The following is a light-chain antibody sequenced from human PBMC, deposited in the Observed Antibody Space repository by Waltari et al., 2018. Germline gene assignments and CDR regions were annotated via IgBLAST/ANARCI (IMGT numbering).Light chain of an antibody. CDR1: SGDIGGYNL. Sequence: QSALTQPASVSGSPGQSLTISCTGTSGDIGGYNLVSWYQQHPGKAPKLMIYEGNKRPSGVSNRFSGSKSGNTASLTISGLQADDEADYYCSSYADSNICVFGSGTKVTVL. V-gene: IGLV2-23*01. CDR3: SSYADSNICV. J-gene: IGLJ1*01. CDR2: EGN.